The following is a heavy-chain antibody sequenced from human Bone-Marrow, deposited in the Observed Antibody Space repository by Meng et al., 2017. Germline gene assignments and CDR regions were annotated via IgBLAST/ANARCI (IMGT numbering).Heavy chain of an antibody. CDR1: GYSFTSYW. J-gene: IGHJ4*02. CDR2: IYPGDSDT. CDR3: ARQFVGYYGSGSYWGDY. Sequence: VQEGQAGEEVKRPGESLKFSCKGSGYSFTSYWICWVRQMPGKGLEWMGIIYPGDSDTRYSPSFQGQVTISADKSISTAYLQWSSLKASDTAMYYCARQFVGYYGSGSYWGDYWGQGTLVTVSS. D-gene: IGHD3-10*01. V-gene: IGHV5-51*01.